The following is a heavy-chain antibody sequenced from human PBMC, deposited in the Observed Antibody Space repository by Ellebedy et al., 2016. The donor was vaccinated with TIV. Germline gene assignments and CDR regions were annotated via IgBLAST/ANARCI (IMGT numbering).Heavy chain of an antibody. V-gene: IGHV3-23*01. CDR1: GFTFSSYA. D-gene: IGHD4-17*01. CDR2: ITGGGDNT. Sequence: GESLKISCAASGFTFSSYAMSWVRQAPGKGLEWVSTITGGGDNTYYADSVKGRFTISRDTSKNTLYLQINSLRAADTAVYYCAKDLYGDYVVDYWGQGTLVTVSS. CDR3: AKDLYGDYVVDY. J-gene: IGHJ4*02.